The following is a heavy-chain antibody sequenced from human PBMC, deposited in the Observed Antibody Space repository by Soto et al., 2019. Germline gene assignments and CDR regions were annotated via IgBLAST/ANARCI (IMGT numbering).Heavy chain of an antibody. Sequence: SETLSLTCAVHGGSFSGYYWSWIRQPPGKGLEWIGEINHSGSPDYNPSLKSRVTISIDTSKNQFSLRLDSVFAADAAVYFCARMRGLGEISPFFDHWGQGTLVTVSS. V-gene: IGHV4-34*01. CDR3: ARMRGLGEISPFFDH. J-gene: IGHJ4*02. CDR1: GGSFSGYY. CDR2: INHSGSP. D-gene: IGHD3-16*02.